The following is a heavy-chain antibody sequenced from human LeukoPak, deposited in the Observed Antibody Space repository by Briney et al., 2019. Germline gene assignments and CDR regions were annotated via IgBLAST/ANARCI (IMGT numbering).Heavy chain of an antibody. CDR2: INPNSGGT. D-gene: IGHD3-10*01. CDR3: ARTMGLWFGDFDS. V-gene: IGHV1-2*02. CDR1: GYTFTGYY. J-gene: IGHJ4*02. Sequence: ASVKVSCKASGYTFTGYYMHWVRQAPGQGLEWMGWINPNSGGTNYAQKFQGRVTMTRDTSISTAYMELSRLRSDDTAVYYCARTMGLWFGDFDSWGQGTQVTVSS.